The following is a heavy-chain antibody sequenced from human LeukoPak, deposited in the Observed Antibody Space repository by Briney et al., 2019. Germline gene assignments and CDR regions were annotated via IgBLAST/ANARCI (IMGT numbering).Heavy chain of an antibody. Sequence: PGGPLRLSCAASGFTFSSYWKHWVRQAPGKGLVWVSRLNRDGSSTTYADSVKGRFTISRDNAKNTLYLQMNSLRADDAAVYYCATETAVSGGIFFDYWGQGTLVTVSS. CDR2: LNRDGSST. D-gene: IGHD3-10*01. J-gene: IGHJ4*02. CDR3: ATETAVSGGIFFDY. CDR1: GFTFSSYW. V-gene: IGHV3-74*01.